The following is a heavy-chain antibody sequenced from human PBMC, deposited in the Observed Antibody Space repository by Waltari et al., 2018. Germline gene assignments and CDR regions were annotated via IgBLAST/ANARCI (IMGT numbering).Heavy chain of an antibody. D-gene: IGHD6-19*01. Sequence: QVQLQQWGAGLLKPSETLSLTCAVYGGSFSGYYWSWIRQPPGKGLEWSGEINHSGSTNYNPSLKSRVTISVDTSKNQFSLKLSSVTAADTAVYYCARGLVAVAGDDAFDIWGQGTMVTVSS. V-gene: IGHV4-34*01. CDR2: INHSGST. CDR3: ARGLVAVAGDDAFDI. J-gene: IGHJ3*02. CDR1: GGSFSGYY.